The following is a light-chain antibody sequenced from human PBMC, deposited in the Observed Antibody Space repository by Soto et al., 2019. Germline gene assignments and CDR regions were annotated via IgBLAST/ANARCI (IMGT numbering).Light chain of an antibody. J-gene: IGLJ1*01. CDR1: SRDIGSHNS. V-gene: IGLV2-18*02. Sequence: QSALTQPPSVSGSPGQSVTISCSGSSRDIGSHNSVSWYKQDPGTPPKLIISDVNSRPSGVPDRLSESKSGTTASLTISGLQPEDEGDYYCSSYISSITSYVFGTGTKVTVL. CDR3: SSYISSITSYV. CDR2: DVN.